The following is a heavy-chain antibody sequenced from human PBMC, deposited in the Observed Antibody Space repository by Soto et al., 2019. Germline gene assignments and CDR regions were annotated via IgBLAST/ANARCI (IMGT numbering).Heavy chain of an antibody. J-gene: IGHJ6*02. Sequence: SETLSLTCAVYGGSFSGYYWSWIRQPPGKGLEWIGEINHSGSTNYNPSLKSRVTISVDTSKNQFSLKLSSVTAADTAVYYCARKRSYYYGMDVWGQGTTVTVS. CDR3: ARKRSYYYGMDV. CDR2: INHSGST. V-gene: IGHV4-34*01. CDR1: GGSFSGYY.